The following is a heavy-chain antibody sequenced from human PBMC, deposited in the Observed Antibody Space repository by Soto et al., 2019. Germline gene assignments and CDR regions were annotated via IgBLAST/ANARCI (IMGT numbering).Heavy chain of an antibody. Sequence: QVQLVQSGAEVKKPGASVTVSCKASGYTFTSYGISWLRQAPGHGLEWMGWTSAYNCNTNYAQKLQGRVTMTTDTSTSTAYMEMRSPRSGDTAVYSCARALWRLERHTPLPFDYWGQGTLVTVSS. CDR1: GYTFTSYG. D-gene: IGHD1-1*01. CDR2: TSAYNCNT. CDR3: ARALWRLERHTPLPFDY. V-gene: IGHV1-18*04. J-gene: IGHJ4*02.